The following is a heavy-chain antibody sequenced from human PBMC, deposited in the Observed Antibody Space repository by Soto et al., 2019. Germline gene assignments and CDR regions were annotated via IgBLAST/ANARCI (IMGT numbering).Heavy chain of an antibody. CDR3: ARGRRVAGDDHFDY. J-gene: IGHJ4*02. CDR1: GYTFTSYD. V-gene: IGHV1-8*01. CDR2: MNPNSGNT. D-gene: IGHD6-19*01. Sequence: QVQLVQSGAEVKKPGASVKVSCKASGYTFTSYDINWVRQATGQGLEWMGWMNPNSGNTGYAQKFQGRVTMTRNTSISTAYMELSSLRSEDTAAYYCARGRRVAGDDHFDYWGQGTLVTVSS.